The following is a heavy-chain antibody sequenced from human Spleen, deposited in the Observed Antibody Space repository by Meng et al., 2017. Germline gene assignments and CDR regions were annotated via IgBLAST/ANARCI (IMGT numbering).Heavy chain of an antibody. CDR2: ISCSGGST. Sequence: GESLKISCTASGFTFSSYAMNWVSQAPGKGLEWVSTISCSGGSTYHADSVKGRFTISRDNSKNTLYLQMNSLRAEETAVYYCAKHPYWGQGTLVTVSS. CDR1: GFTFSSYA. J-gene: IGHJ4*02. CDR3: AKHPY. V-gene: IGHV3-23*01.